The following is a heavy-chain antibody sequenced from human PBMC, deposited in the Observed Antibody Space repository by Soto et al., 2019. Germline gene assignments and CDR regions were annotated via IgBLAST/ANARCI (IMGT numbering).Heavy chain of an antibody. Sequence: QVHLQESGPQLVKPSQPLSLTCTVSGGPVRDAFSYWTWIRQPPGKGPEWLGYLSYTASTYYNPSIRNRASISVVESSNLCPLSLSSVTASDTAVYYCARELEGGVFDIWGRGTLVTVSS. J-gene: IGHJ3*02. CDR2: LSYTAST. CDR1: GGPVRDAFSY. CDR3: ARELEGGVFDI. D-gene: IGHD2-8*02. V-gene: IGHV4-30-4*01.